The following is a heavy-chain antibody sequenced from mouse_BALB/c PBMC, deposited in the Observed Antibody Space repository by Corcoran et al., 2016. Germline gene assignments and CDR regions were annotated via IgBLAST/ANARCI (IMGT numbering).Heavy chain of an antibody. V-gene: IGHV9-3-1*01. CDR2: INTYTGEP. CDR3: ARAPLHYYAMDY. J-gene: IGHJ4*01. D-gene: IGHD6-1*01. CDR1: GYIFTDYG. Sequence: QIQLVQSGPELKKPGETVKISCKASGYIFTDYGMNWVKQAPGEDLKLMGWINTYTGEPTYADDFKGRFAFSLETSASTAYLQINNLKNDDTSTYFCARAPLHYYAMDYWGQGTSVTVSS.